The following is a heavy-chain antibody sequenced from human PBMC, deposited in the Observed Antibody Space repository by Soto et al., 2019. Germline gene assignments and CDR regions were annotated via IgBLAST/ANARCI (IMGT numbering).Heavy chain of an antibody. CDR2: IYYSGST. J-gene: IGHJ5*02. D-gene: IGHD5-18*01. V-gene: IGHV4-59*01. CDR3: ARERGYKTNRFDP. CDR1: GGSISSYY. Sequence: XETLSLTCTVSGGSISSYYWSWIRQPPGKGLEWIGYIYYSGSTNYNPSLKSRVTISVDTSKNQFSLKLSSVTAADTAVYYCARERGYKTNRFDPWGQGTLVTVSS.